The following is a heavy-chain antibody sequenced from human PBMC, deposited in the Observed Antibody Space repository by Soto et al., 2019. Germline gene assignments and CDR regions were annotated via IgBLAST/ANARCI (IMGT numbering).Heavy chain of an antibody. CDR1: GFTFSSYG. CDR3: ARDYYDSSVVYWFDP. V-gene: IGHV3-33*01. Sequence: GGSLRLSCAASGFTFSSYGMHWVRQAPGKGLEWVAVIWYDGSNKYYADSVKGRFTISRDNSKNTPYLQMNSLRAEDTAVYYCARDYYDSSVVYWFDPWGQGTLVTVSS. D-gene: IGHD3-22*01. CDR2: IWYDGSNK. J-gene: IGHJ5*02.